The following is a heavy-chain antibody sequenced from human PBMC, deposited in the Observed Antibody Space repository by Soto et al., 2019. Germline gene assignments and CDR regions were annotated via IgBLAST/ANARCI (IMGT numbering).Heavy chain of an antibody. J-gene: IGHJ2*01. D-gene: IGHD6-13*01. V-gene: IGHV1-69*01. Sequence: QVQLVQSGAEVKKPGSSVKVSCKASGGTFSSYAISWVRQAPGQGLEWMGGIVPIFGTANYAQKFQGRVTITAYESTSTAYMELSSLRSEDTAVYYCARELAAAGTCGYCDLWGRGTLVTVSS. CDR3: ARELAAAGTCGYCDL. CDR2: IVPIFGTA. CDR1: GGTFSSYA.